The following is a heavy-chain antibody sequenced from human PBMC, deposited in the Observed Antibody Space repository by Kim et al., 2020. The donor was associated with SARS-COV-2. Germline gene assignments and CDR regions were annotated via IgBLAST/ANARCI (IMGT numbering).Heavy chain of an antibody. Sequence: GGSLRLSCTASGFTFGDYPMSWFRQAPGKGLEWVGFIRHKAYGGTTEYAASVTGRFTISRDDSKSIAYLQMNSLKTEDTAVYFCTRNRGYSYGYSDYWGQGTLVTVSS. CDR2: IRHKAYGGTT. CDR1: GFTFGDYP. V-gene: IGHV3-49*03. D-gene: IGHD5-18*01. CDR3: TRNRGYSYGYSDY. J-gene: IGHJ4*02.